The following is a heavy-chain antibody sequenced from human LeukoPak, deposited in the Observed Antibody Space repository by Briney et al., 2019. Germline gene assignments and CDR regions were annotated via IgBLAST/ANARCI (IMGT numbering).Heavy chain of an antibody. CDR2: IYSGGST. CDR3: ASRYYDSSGYSDFDY. J-gene: IGHJ4*02. D-gene: IGHD3-22*01. V-gene: IGHV3-66*01. CDR1: GFTVSSNY. Sequence: GGSLRLSCAASGFTVSSNYMSWVRQAPGKGLEWVSVIYSGGSTYYADSVKGRFTISRDNSKNTLYLQMNSLRAEDTAVYYCASRYYDSSGYSDFDYWGQGTLVTVSS.